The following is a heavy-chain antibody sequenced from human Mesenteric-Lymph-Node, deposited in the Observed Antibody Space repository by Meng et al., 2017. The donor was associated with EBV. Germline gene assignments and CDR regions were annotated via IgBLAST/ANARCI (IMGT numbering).Heavy chain of an antibody. CDR3: ARAVAGDWYFDL. D-gene: IGHD6-19*01. CDR1: GASVSSYTHY. Sequence: VPLQESGPGLEKASETLSLTCTVSGASVSSYTHYWSWIRQPPGKGLEWIGYSYYSGSTSYNPSLTTRVTISVDTSKNQFSLKLNSVTAADTAVYYCARAVAGDWYFDLWGRGTLVTVSS. CDR2: SYYSGST. J-gene: IGHJ2*01. V-gene: IGHV4-61*01.